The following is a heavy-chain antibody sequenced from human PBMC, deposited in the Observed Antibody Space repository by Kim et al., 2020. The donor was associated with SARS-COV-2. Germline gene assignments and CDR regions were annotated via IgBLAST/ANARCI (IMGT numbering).Heavy chain of an antibody. Sequence: SETLSLTCTVSGGSISSGGYYWSWIRQHPGKGLEWIGYIYYSGSTYYNPSLKSRVTISVDTSKNQFSLKLSSVTAADTAVYYCARGENGYYGSGSYYYWGQGTLVTVSS. CDR3: ARGENGYYGSGSYYY. V-gene: IGHV4-31*03. D-gene: IGHD3-10*01. CDR2: IYYSGST. J-gene: IGHJ4*02. CDR1: GGSISSGGYY.